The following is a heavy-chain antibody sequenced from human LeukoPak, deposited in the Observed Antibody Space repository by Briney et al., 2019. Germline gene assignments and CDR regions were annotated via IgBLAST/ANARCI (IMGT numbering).Heavy chain of an antibody. D-gene: IGHD3-22*01. V-gene: IGHV3-21*01. J-gene: IGHJ4*02. CDR1: GFTFSSYN. Sequence: GGSLRLSCAASGFTFSSYNMNWVRQAPGKGLEWVSSITSSSSYIYYADSVKGRFTTSRDNAKNSLYLQMNSLRAEDTAVYYCARDSLTMIVGRQKRGLDYWGQGTLVTVSS. CDR3: ARDSLTMIVGRQKRGLDY. CDR2: ITSSSSYI.